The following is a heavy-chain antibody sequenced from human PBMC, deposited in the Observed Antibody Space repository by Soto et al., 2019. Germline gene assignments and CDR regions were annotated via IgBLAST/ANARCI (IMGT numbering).Heavy chain of an antibody. CDR3: ARRAWDYYYGMDV. J-gene: IGHJ6*02. CDR2: IYPGDSDT. CDR1: GYSFTIYW. Sequence: GESLKISCKGSGYSFTIYWIGWVRQMPGKGLEWMGIIYPGDSDTRYSPSFQGQVTISADKSISTAYLQWSSLKASDTAMYYCARRAWDYYYGMDVWGQGTTVTVSS. V-gene: IGHV5-51*01.